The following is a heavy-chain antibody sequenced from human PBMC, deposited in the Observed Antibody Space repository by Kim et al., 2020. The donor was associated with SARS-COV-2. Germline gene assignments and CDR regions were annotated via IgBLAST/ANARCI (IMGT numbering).Heavy chain of an antibody. D-gene: IGHD3-10*01. CDR2: IYFGGST. Sequence: GGSLRLSCAASGLTVSSNYMSWVRQAPGKGLEWVAVIYFGGSTNYEDAAKGRFTTSSHNSKNTLFLQMISLRAEDTAVYYCARGGIGWSGELYYWGQGTLVTVSS. CDR1: GLTVSSNY. J-gene: IGHJ4*02. V-gene: IGHV3-53*04. CDR3: ARGGIGWSGELYY.